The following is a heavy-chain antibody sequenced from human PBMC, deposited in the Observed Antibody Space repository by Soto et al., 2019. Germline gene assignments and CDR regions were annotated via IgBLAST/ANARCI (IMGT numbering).Heavy chain of an antibody. Sequence: GGSLRLSCAASGFTVSDYYMSWIRQAPGKGLEWLSYSSNSGTYTRYADSVKGRFSISRDNAKNSLYLQINSLRGEDSATYYCARSGDNYSVLDYWGQGTPVTVSS. CDR1: GFTVSDYY. V-gene: IGHV3-11*06. CDR2: SSNSGTYT. D-gene: IGHD4-4*01. J-gene: IGHJ4*02. CDR3: ARSGDNYSVLDY.